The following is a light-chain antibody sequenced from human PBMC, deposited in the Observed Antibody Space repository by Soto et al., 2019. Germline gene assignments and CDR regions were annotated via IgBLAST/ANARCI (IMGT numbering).Light chain of an antibody. CDR2: DVS. V-gene: IGLV2-14*01. Sequence: QSALTQPASVSGSPGQSITISCTGTNNDIGGYNYVSWYQQHPGKAPKLMIYDVSNRPSGVSNRFSGSKSGNTASLTISGLQAEDEADYYCSSYTSSSTLYVVFGGGTKLTVL. CDR1: NNDIGGYNY. CDR3: SSYTSSSTLYVV. J-gene: IGLJ2*01.